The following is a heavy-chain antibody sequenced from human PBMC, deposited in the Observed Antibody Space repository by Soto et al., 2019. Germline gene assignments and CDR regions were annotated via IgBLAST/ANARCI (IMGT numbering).Heavy chain of an antibody. Sequence: PGGSLRLSCAASGFTFSSYSMNWVRQAPGKGLEWVSYISSSSSTIYYADSVKGRFTISRDNAKNSLYLQMNSLRDEDTAVYYCARIYYDSSGYPWPYGMDVWGQGTAVTVSS. CDR1: GFTFSSYS. V-gene: IGHV3-48*02. CDR3: ARIYYDSSGYPWPYGMDV. CDR2: ISSSSSTI. J-gene: IGHJ6*02. D-gene: IGHD3-22*01.